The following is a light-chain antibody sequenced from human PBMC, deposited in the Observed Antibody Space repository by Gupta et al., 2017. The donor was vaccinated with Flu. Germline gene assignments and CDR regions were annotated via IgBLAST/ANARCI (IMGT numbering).Light chain of an antibody. CDR3: QHGYNIPRT. Sequence: DIQMTQSPSSLSASIGDRVTITCRASQNIMKYLSWYQQKSGKAPELLIYDTSVLQSGVSSRFSGSGSGTEFTLSISNLQHQDFATYYCQHGYNIPRTFGQGTRVEIK. CDR2: DTS. J-gene: IGKJ1*01. V-gene: IGKV1-39*01. CDR1: QNIMKY.